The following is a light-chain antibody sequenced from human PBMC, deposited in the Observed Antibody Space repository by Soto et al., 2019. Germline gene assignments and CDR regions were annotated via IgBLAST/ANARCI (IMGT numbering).Light chain of an antibody. V-gene: IGKV1-5*01. CDR2: DAS. Sequence: DIQMTQSPPTLYASVGDRVTITCRASQSISSWLAWYQQKPGKAPKLLIYDASSLESGVPSRFSGSGSGTEFTLTISSLQPDDFATYYCQQYNSYPWAFGQGTKVDI. CDR3: QQYNSYPWA. J-gene: IGKJ1*01. CDR1: QSISSW.